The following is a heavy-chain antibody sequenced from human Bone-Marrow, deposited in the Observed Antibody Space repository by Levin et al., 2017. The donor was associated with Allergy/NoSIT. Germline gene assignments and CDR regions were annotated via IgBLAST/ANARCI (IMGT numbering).Heavy chain of an antibody. J-gene: IGHJ6*02. CDR1: GGSFSGYY. CDR3: AREAPSPPPIAAAGTRWEYYYYYGMDV. CDR2: INHSGST. D-gene: IGHD6-13*01. V-gene: IGHV4-34*01. Sequence: SETLSLTCAVYGGSFSGYYWSWIRQPPGKGLEWIGEINHSGSTNYNPSLKSRVTISVDTSKNQFSLKLSSVTAADTAVYYCAREAPSPPPIAAAGTRWEYYYYYGMDVWGQGTTVTVSS.